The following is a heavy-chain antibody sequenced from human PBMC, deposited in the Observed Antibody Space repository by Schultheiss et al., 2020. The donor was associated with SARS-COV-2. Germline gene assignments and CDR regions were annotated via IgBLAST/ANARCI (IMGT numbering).Heavy chain of an antibody. J-gene: IGHJ6*02. D-gene: IGHD3-22*01. CDR1: GYTFSSYG. CDR3: ARDSMIVVVITTGGYYYGMDV. V-gene: IGHV1-8*02. CDR2: MNPNSGNT. Sequence: ASVKVSCKASGYTFSSYGFSWVRQATGQGLEWMGWMNPNSGNTGYAQKFQGWVTMTRDTSISTAYMELSRLRSDDTAVYYCARDSMIVVVITTGGYYYGMDVWGQGTTVTVSS.